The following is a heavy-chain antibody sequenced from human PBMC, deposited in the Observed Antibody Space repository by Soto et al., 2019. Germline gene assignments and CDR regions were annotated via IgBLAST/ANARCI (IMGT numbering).Heavy chain of an antibody. Sequence: GGSLRLSCAASGFTVSSNYMSWVRQAPGKGLEWVTVIYSGGSTYYADSVKGRFTISRDNSKNTLYLQMNSLRAEDTAVYYCARTSLWNYYGMDVWGQGTTVTVSS. CDR1: GFTVSSNY. J-gene: IGHJ6*02. D-gene: IGHD2-21*01. V-gene: IGHV3-53*01. CDR3: ARTSLWNYYGMDV. CDR2: IYSGGST.